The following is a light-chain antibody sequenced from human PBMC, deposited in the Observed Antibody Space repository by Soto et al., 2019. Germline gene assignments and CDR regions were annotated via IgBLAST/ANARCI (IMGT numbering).Light chain of an antibody. Sequence: QSVLTQPPSASGTPGQRVTISCSGSSSNIGSNYVYWYQQLPGTAPKLLIYRNNQRPSGVPDRFSGSKPGTSASLAISGLRSEDEADYYCAAWDDSLSGKVFGTGPKVTVL. CDR1: SSNIGSNY. CDR3: AAWDDSLSGKV. J-gene: IGLJ1*01. CDR2: RNN. V-gene: IGLV1-47*01.